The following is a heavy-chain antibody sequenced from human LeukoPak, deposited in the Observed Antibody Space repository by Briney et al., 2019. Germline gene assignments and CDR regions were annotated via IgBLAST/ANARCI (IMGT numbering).Heavy chain of an antibody. D-gene: IGHD2-2*01. CDR1: GGSISSYY. CDR2: IYYSGST. V-gene: IGHV4-59*08. CDR3: ARSHCSSTSCHNDAFDI. Sequence: SETLSLTCTVSGGSISSYYWSWIRQPPGKGLEWIGYIYYSGSTNYNPSLKSRVTISVDTSKNQFSLKLSSVTAADTAVYYCARSHCSSTSCHNDAFDIWGQRTMVTVSS. J-gene: IGHJ3*02.